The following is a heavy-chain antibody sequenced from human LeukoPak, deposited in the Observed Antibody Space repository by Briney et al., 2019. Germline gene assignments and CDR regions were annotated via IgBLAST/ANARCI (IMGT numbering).Heavy chain of an antibody. CDR2: ISSSGTTK. J-gene: IGHJ6*03. Sequence: PGGSLRLSCAASGFTFSSYEMNWVRQAPGKGLEWVSYISSSGTTKYYADSVKGRFTISRDNAKNSLYLQMNSLRAEDTAVYYCARQVTIFGVLTMDVWGKGTTVTVSS. CDR3: ARQVTIFGVLTMDV. D-gene: IGHD3-3*01. CDR1: GFTFSSYE. V-gene: IGHV3-48*03.